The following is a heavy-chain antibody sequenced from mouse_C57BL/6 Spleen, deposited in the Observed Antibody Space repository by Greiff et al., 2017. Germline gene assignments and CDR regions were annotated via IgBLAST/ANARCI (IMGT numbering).Heavy chain of an antibody. J-gene: IGHJ2*01. Sequence: EVQGVESGGGLVKPGGSLKLSCAASGFTFSDYGMHWVRQDPEKGLEWVAYISSGSSTIYYADTVKGRFTISRDNAKNTLFLQMTSLRSEDTAMXYCARFIYYYGGGDYFDYWGQGTTLTVSS. D-gene: IGHD1-1*02. CDR3: ARFIYYYGGGDYFDY. CDR1: GFTFSDYG. V-gene: IGHV5-17*01. CDR2: ISSGSSTI.